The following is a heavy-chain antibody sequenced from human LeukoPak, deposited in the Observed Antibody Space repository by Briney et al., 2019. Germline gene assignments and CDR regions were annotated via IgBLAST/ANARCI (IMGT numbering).Heavy chain of an antibody. Sequence: SETLSLTCTVSGGSISSSSYYWGWIRQPPGKGLEWIGSIYYSGDTYYNPSLKSRRVTISVDTSKNQFSLRLSSVTAADTAVYYCASSTYYYDSSGFPSWGQGTRVTVSS. J-gene: IGHJ5*02. CDR3: ASSTYYYDSSGFPS. CDR2: IYYSGDT. V-gene: IGHV4-39*01. CDR1: GGSISSSSYY. D-gene: IGHD3-22*01.